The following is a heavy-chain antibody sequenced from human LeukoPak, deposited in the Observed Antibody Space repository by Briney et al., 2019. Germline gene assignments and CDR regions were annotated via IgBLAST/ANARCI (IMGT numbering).Heavy chain of an antibody. CDR2: IYSGGST. Sequence: GGSLRLSCAASGFTVSSNYMSWVRQAPGKGLEWVSVIYSGGSTYYADSVKGRFTISRDNSKNTLYLQMNSLRAEDTAVYYCAKDTKYYYDSSDSNWFDPWGQGTLVTVSS. D-gene: IGHD3-22*01. J-gene: IGHJ5*02. CDR3: AKDTKYYYDSSDSNWFDP. V-gene: IGHV3-53*01. CDR1: GFTVSSNY.